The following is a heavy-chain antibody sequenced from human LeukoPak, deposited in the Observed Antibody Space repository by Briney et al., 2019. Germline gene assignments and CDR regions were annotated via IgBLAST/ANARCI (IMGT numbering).Heavy chain of an antibody. D-gene: IGHD3-10*01. Sequence: SGPALVKPTPTLTLTFTFSGFSLTTSGMCVSWIRQPPVKALEWLALIDWDDDKFYSTSLKTRLTISKDTSKNQVVLTMTNMDPVDTATYYCARTRFGDQGSRIDFWGQGTLVTVSS. J-gene: IGHJ4*02. V-gene: IGHV2-70*01. CDR2: IDWDDDK. CDR3: ARTRFGDQGSRIDF. CDR1: GFSLTTSGMC.